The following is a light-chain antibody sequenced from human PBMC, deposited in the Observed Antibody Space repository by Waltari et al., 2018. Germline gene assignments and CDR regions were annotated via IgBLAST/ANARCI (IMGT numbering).Light chain of an antibody. Sequence: CRASQRVNRFVAWYQQKPGQAPRLLIYGASTRATGIPARFSGSGSGTEFTLTISSLQSEDFAVYYCQQYNDWPPLTFGGGTKLEIK. CDR2: GAS. J-gene: IGKJ4*01. V-gene: IGKV3-15*01. CDR3: QQYNDWPPLT. CDR1: QRVNRF.